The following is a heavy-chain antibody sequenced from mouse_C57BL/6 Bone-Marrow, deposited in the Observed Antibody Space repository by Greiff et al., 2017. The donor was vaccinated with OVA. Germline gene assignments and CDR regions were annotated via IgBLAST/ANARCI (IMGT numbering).Heavy chain of an antibody. Sequence: VQLQQSGAELVRPGASVKLSCTASGFNIKDDYMHWVKQRPEQGLEWIGWIDTENGDTEYASKFQGKATITADTSSNTAYLQLSSLTSEDTAVYYCTTDWYFDVWGTGTTVTVSS. V-gene: IGHV14-4*01. CDR1: GFNIKDDY. J-gene: IGHJ1*03. CDR2: IDTENGDT. CDR3: TTDWYFDV.